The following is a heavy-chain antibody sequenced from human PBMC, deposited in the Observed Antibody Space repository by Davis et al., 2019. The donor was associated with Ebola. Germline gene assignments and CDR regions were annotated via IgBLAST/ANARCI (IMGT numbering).Heavy chain of an antibody. CDR1: GESFSAYY. V-gene: IGHV4-34*01. CDR2: IHHSGST. J-gene: IGHJ4*02. D-gene: IGHD3-22*01. CDR3: ARNSSGFGHFDY. Sequence: PSETLSLTCAVYGESFSAYYWNWIRQSPGKGLEWIGEIHHSGSTNSNPSLKSRLTLSVDTSRNQFSLDLTSVTTADTAMYFCARNSSGFGHFDYWGPGIQITVSS.